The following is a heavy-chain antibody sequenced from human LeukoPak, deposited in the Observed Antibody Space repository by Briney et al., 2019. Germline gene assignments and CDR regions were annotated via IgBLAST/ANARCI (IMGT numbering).Heavy chain of an antibody. J-gene: IGHJ4*02. CDR1: GDSISSGDYY. Sequence: SETLSLTCTVSGDSISSGDYYWSWIRQPAGKGLEWIGRISSSGSTNYNPSLKSRVTISVDTSKNQFSLKLSSVTAADTAVYYCARVSGSYPDYWGQGTLVTVSS. CDR2: ISSSGST. CDR3: ARVSGSYPDY. V-gene: IGHV4-61*02. D-gene: IGHD1-26*01.